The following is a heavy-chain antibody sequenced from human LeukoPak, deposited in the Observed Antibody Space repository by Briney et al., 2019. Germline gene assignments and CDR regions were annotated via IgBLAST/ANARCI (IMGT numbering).Heavy chain of an antibody. CDR1: GYTFTNYD. CDR2: IIPIFGTA. D-gene: IGHD4/OR15-4a*01. V-gene: IGHV1-69*06. J-gene: IGHJ4*02. CDR3: AREVPYFDY. Sequence: SVKVSCKASGYTFTNYDIHWVRQAPGQGLEWMGGIIPIFGTANYAQKFQGRVTITADKSTSTAYMELSSLRSEDTAVYYCAREVPYFDYWGQGTLVTVSS.